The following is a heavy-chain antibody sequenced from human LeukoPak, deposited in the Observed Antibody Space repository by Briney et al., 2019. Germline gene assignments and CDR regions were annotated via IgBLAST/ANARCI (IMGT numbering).Heavy chain of an antibody. CDR2: IYPGDSDT. V-gene: IGHV5-51*01. D-gene: IGHD3-22*01. Sequence: KHGESLKISCKGSGYSFTSYWIGWVRQMPGKGLEWMGIIYPGDSDTRYSPSFQGQVTISADKSISTAYLQWSSLKASDTAMYYCARARDYYDSSGYYLVYFQHWGQGTLVTVSS. CDR3: ARARDYYDSSGYYLVYFQH. CDR1: GYSFTSYW. J-gene: IGHJ1*01.